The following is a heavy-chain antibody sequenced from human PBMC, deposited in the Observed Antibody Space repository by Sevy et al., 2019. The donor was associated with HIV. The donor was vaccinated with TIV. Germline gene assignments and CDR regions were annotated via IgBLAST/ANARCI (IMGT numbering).Heavy chain of an antibody. CDR2: ISYNGRNQ. CDR3: ARFVGYCSGGRCSIIDF. Sequence: GGSLRLSCAASGFSLSDHAVSWVRQTPGKGLEWLAVISYNGRNQYYADSVKGRFTISKDDSKNTRYLHLNSLRAEDTAVYYCARFVGYCSGGRCSIIDFWGQGTLVTVSS. J-gene: IGHJ4*02. D-gene: IGHD2-15*01. CDR1: GFSLSDHA. V-gene: IGHV3-30*04.